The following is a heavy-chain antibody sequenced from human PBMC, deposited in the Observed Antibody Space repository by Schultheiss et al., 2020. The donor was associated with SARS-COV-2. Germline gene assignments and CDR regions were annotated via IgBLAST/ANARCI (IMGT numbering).Heavy chain of an antibody. V-gene: IGHV4-61*01. Sequence: SETLSLTCTVSGGSVSSGSYYWSWIRQPPGKGLEWIGYIYHSGSTYYNPSLKSRVTISVDKSKNQFSLKLSSVTAADTAVYYCARVCRFREPSERFTTNWFDPWGQGTLVTVSS. J-gene: IGHJ5*02. D-gene: IGHD3-10*01. CDR2: IYHSGST. CDR3: ARVCRFREPSERFTTNWFDP. CDR1: GGSVSSGSYY.